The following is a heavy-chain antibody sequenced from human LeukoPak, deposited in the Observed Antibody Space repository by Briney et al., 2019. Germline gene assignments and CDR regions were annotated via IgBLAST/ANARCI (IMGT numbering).Heavy chain of an antibody. CDR3: AKAPVTTCRGAYCYPFDY. J-gene: IGHJ4*02. CDR2: ISDSGNT. V-gene: IGHV3-23*01. D-gene: IGHD2-21*01. Sequence: GGSLRLSCAASGFTFSSYWMSWVRQAPGKGLEWVSAISDSGNTYHADSVKGRFTISRDSSKNTLFLQMNRLRPEDAAVYCCAKAPVTTCRGAYCYPFDYWGQGTLVTVSS. CDR1: GFTFSSYW.